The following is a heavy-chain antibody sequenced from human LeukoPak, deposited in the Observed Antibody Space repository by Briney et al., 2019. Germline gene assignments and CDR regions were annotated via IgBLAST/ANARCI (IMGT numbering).Heavy chain of an antibody. V-gene: IGHV1-8*01. CDR2: MNPNSGNT. J-gene: IGHJ4*02. CDR3: ATDLWHYYDSSGPKGL. D-gene: IGHD3-22*01. CDR1: GYTFTSYD. Sequence: ASVKVSCKASGYTFTSYDINWVRQATGQGLEWMGWMNPNSGNTGYAQKFQGRVTMTRNTSISTAYMGLSSLRSEDTAVYYCATDLWHYYDSSGPKGLWGQGTLVTVSS.